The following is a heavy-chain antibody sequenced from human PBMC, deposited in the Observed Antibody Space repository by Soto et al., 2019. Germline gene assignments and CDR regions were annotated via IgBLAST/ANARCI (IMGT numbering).Heavy chain of an antibody. CDR1: GFTFSSYW. CDR2: IKQDGSEK. Sequence: PGGSLRLSCAASGFTFSSYWMSWVRQAPGKGLEWVANIKQDGSEKYYVDSVKGRFTISRDNAKNSLYLQMNSLSAEVTFVYYCATLPPGAFDIWGQGTMVTVSS. CDR3: ATLPPGAFDI. V-gene: IGHV3-7*01. D-gene: IGHD2-15*01. J-gene: IGHJ3*02.